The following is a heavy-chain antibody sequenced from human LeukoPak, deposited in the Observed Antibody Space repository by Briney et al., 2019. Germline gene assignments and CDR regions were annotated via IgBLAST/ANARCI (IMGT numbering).Heavy chain of an antibody. CDR3: AKEGGPRSSWIDS. J-gene: IGHJ4*02. D-gene: IGHD6-13*01. V-gene: IGHV3-66*01. Sequence: GGSLRLSCAASGFTVSSNYMSRVRQAPGKGLEWVSVIYSSGGAYYADSVKGRFTISRDNSKNTMYLQMNSLRAEDSAVYYCAKEGGPRSSWIDSWGQGTLVTVSS. CDR2: IYSSGGA. CDR1: GFTVSSNY.